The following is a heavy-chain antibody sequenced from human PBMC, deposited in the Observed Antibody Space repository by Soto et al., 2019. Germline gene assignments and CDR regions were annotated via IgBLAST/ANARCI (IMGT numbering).Heavy chain of an antibody. CDR1: GGSFSGYY. V-gene: IGHV4-34*01. CDR3: ARDYGGKQLHWFDP. Sequence: SETLSLTCAVYGGSFSGYYWSWIRQPPGKGLEWIGEINHSGSTNYNPSLKSRVTISVDTSKNQFSLKLSSVTAADTAVYYCARDYGGKQLHWFDPWGQGTLVTVSS. J-gene: IGHJ5*02. D-gene: IGHD4-17*01. CDR2: INHSGST.